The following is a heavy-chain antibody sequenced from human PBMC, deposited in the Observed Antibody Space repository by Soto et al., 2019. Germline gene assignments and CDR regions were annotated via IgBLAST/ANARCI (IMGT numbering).Heavy chain of an antibody. CDR2: IDVTSTFS. Sequence: GGSLTLSCVASGFTFSNNGLTWVRLAPGTGLGRVSTIDVTSTFSNYADSVESRFTISRDNSRNTVYLQMHSLRADDTAVYYFAKNSGLFTAWGQGTLGTVSS. D-gene: IGHD3-10*01. CDR3: AKNSGLFTA. V-gene: IGHV3-23*05. J-gene: IGHJ5*01. CDR1: GFTFSNNG.